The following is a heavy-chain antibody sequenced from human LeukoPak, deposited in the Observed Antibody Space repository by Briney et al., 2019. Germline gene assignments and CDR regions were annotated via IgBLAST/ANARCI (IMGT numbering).Heavy chain of an antibody. CDR3: ARDLGGSYPFDY. V-gene: IGHV3-21*01. CDR2: ISSSSSYI. CDR1: GFTFSSYS. D-gene: IGHD1-26*01. J-gene: IGHJ4*02. Sequence: PGGSLRLSCAASGFTFSSYSMNWVRQAPGKGLEWVSYISSSSSYIYYADSVKGRFTISRDNAKNSLYLQMNSLRAEDTAVYYYARDLGGSYPFDYWGQGTLVTVSS.